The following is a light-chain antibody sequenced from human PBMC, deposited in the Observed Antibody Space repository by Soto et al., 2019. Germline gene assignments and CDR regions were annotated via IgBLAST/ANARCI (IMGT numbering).Light chain of an antibody. CDR2: AAS. CDR1: QSLSSY. V-gene: IGKV1-39*01. Sequence: DIQMTQSPSSLSASVGDRVTITCRASQSLSSYLNWYQQKPGKAPRLLIYAASSLQSWVPSRFSGSGSGTDFTLTISSLQPEDFAAYYCQQSYSTPSTFGQGTKLEIK. CDR3: QQSYSTPST. J-gene: IGKJ2*01.